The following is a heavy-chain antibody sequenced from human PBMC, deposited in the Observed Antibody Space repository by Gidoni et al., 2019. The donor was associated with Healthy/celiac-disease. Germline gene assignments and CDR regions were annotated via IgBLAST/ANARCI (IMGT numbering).Heavy chain of an antibody. J-gene: IGHJ4*02. V-gene: IGHV4-39*01. D-gene: IGHD5-18*01. Sequence: YYNPSLKSRVTISVDTSKNQFSLKLSSVTAADTAVYYCASLKGTAVLDYWGQGTLVTVSS. CDR3: ASLKGTAVLDY.